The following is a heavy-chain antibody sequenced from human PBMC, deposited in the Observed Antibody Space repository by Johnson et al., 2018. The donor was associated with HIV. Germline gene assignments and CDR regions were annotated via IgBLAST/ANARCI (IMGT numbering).Heavy chain of an antibody. J-gene: IGHJ3*02. Sequence: VQLVESGGGLVQPGGSLRLSCAAYGFTFSSYDMHWVRQATGKGLEWVSAIGTACDTYYPGSVTCRFTISSENAKNSLYLQLNSLRAGDTDVYYCARGPWACDIWGQGKMVTVSS. V-gene: IGHV3-13*01. CDR3: ARGPWACDI. CDR1: GFTFSSYD. CDR2: IGTACDT.